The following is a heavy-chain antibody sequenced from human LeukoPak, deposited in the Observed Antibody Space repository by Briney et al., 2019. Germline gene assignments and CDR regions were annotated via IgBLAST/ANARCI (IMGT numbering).Heavy chain of an antibody. J-gene: IGHJ5*02. V-gene: IGHV1-69*13. CDR1: GGTFSSYT. CDR3: AREGCSSTSCNFNWFDP. Sequence: ASVKVSCKASGGTFSSYTISWVRQDPGQGLEWMGGIIPIFGTANYAQKFQGRVTITADESTSTAYMELSSLRSEDTAVYYCAREGCSSTSCNFNWFDPWGQGTLVSVSS. D-gene: IGHD2-2*01. CDR2: IIPIFGTA.